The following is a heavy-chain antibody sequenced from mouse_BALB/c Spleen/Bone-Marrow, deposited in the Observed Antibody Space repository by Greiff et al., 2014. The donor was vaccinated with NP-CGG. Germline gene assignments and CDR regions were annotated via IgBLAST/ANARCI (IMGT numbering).Heavy chain of an antibody. CDR2: INPYNGDT. D-gene: IGHD1-1*01. CDR3: ERSGYYGSSYFDY. Sequence: DVKLVESGPELVKPGASVKISCKASGYSFTGYFMNWVMQSHGKSLEWIGRINPYNGDTFYNQKFKGKATLTVDKSSSTAHMELRSLASEDSAVYYCERSGYYGSSYFDYWGQGTTLTVS. J-gene: IGHJ2*01. CDR1: GYSFTGYF. V-gene: IGHV1-20*02.